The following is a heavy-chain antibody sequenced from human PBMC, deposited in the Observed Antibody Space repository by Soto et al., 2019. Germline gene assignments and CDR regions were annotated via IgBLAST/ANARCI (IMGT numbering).Heavy chain of an antibody. Sequence: PGGSLRLSCAASGFTFSSYGMSWVRQAPGKGPEWVSYIFVSSSPIYYADSVKGRFTVSRDNAKNSLFLLMNSLRAEDTAVYYCARVRGYPILQNYCYYGMDVWGQGTTVTVSS. CDR1: GFTFSSYG. V-gene: IGHV3-48*04. CDR3: ARVRGYPILQNYCYYGMDV. J-gene: IGHJ6*02. CDR2: IFVSSSPI. D-gene: IGHD2-15*01.